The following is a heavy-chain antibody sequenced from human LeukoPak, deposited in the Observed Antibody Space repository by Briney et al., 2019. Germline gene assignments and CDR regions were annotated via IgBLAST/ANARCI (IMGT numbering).Heavy chain of an antibody. V-gene: IGHV4-59*01. CDR3: ARRDYYHGSGSPFDY. Sequence: SETLSLTCTVSGDSISSYYWSWIRQPPGKGLEWIGYIYYSGSTSYNPSLKSRVTISIDTSKNQFSPKLSSVTAADTAVYYCARRDYYHGSGSPFDYWGQGTLVTVSS. CDR2: IYYSGST. CDR1: GDSISSYY. D-gene: IGHD3-10*01. J-gene: IGHJ4*02.